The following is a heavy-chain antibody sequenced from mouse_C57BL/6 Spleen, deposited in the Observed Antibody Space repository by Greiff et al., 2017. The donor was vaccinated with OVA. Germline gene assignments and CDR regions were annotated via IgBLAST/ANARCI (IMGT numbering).Heavy chain of an antibody. CDR1: GYTFTSYW. CDR2: IDPSDSGT. D-gene: IGHD2-4*01. J-gene: IGHJ2*01. V-gene: IGHV1-52*01. Sequence: VQLQQPGAELVRPGSSVKLSCKASGYTFTSYWMHWVKQRPIQGLEWIGNIDPSDSGTHYNQKFKDKATLTVDKSSSTAYMQLSSLTSEDSAVYYCARHYDYDGYFDYWGQGTTLTVSA. CDR3: ARHYDYDGYFDY.